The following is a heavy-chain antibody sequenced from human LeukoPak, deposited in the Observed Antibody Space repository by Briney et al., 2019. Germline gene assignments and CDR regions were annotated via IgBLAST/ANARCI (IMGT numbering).Heavy chain of an antibody. J-gene: IGHJ4*02. CDR1: GVSITNGYW. Sequence: SGTLSLTCVVSGVSITNGYWWYWVRQTPGRGLEWIGEIYHNGRAKYNPSLKSRVTMLVDTSNDQFSLELTSVTAADTAVYYCARESSVTATYWGQGTLVIVSS. CDR2: IYHNGRA. V-gene: IGHV4-4*02. CDR3: ARESSVTATY. D-gene: IGHD2-15*01.